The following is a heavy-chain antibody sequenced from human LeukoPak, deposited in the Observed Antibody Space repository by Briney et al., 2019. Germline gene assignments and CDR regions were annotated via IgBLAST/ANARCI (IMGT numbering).Heavy chain of an antibody. D-gene: IGHD6-13*01. CDR1: GGSISSSTYY. CDR2: IYYRGNS. J-gene: IGHJ4*02. V-gene: IGHV4-39*07. CDR3: ARFSSIAAAFDY. Sequence: SETLSLTCTVSGGSISSSTYYWGWIRQPPGRGLEWIGSIYYRGNSYYNPSLKSRVTMSVDTSKDQFSLNLSSVTAADTAVYYCARFSSIAAAFDYWGLGTLVTVSS.